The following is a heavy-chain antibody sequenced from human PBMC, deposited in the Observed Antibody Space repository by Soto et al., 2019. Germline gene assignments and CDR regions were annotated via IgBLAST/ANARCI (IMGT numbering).Heavy chain of an antibody. CDR2: IIPILGIA. V-gene: IGHV1-69*08. CDR1: GGTFSSYT. Sequence: QVQLVQSGAEVKKPGSSVKVSCKASGGTFSSYTIGWVRQAPGQGLEWMGRIIPILGIAHYAQKFQGRVTITADKSTSTAYMELSILRSEDTAVYYCAREERYCSSTSCYRAFDIWGQGTMVTVSS. J-gene: IGHJ3*02. CDR3: AREERYCSSTSCYRAFDI. D-gene: IGHD2-2*01.